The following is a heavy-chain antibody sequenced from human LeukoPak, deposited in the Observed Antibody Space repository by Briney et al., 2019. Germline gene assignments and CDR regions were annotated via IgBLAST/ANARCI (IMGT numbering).Heavy chain of an antibody. CDR1: GYTFTGYY. V-gene: IGHV1-2*06. CDR2: INPNSGGT. D-gene: IGHD3-22*01. J-gene: IGHJ4*02. CDR3: ARVSSGDSSGYPHY. Sequence: GASVKVSCKASGYTFTGYYMHWVRQAPGQGLEWMGRINPNSGGTNYAQKFQGRVTMTRDTSISTAYMELSRLRSDDTAVYYCARVSSGDSSGYPHYWGQGTLVTVSS.